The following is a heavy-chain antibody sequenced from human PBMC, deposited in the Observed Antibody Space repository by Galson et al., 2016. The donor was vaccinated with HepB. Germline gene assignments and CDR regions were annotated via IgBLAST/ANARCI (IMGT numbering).Heavy chain of an antibody. Sequence: SETLSLTCSVSGGSVSSTSHYWSWIRQPPGKGLEWIGNIYHSGSTSYNPSLKSRVIISVDTSKNQLSLKLNSVTAADTAVYYCARDNVSYCTRSSCDEGDTDYYYGLDVWGQGATVTVSS. CDR3: ARDNVSYCTRSSCDEGDTDYYYGLDV. D-gene: IGHD2-2*01. V-gene: IGHV4-61*01. CDR2: IYHSGST. CDR1: GGSVSSTSHY. J-gene: IGHJ6*02.